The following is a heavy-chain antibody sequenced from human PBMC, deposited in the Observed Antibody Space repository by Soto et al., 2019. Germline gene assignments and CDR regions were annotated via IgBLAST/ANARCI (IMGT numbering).Heavy chain of an antibody. J-gene: IGHJ4*02. CDR2: LYYGRSA. Sequence: QLQRQESGPGLVKPSESLSLTCAVSGDSISTYYCMWIRQPPGKGLESIGYLYYGRSANYNPSLKGRVTLSVDTSTNQCSLTLSSMTAADTAVYYCALRSMAVVPEYWGQGTLVTVSS. D-gene: IGHD3-22*01. CDR3: ALRSMAVVPEY. CDR1: GDSISTYY. V-gene: IGHV4-59*01.